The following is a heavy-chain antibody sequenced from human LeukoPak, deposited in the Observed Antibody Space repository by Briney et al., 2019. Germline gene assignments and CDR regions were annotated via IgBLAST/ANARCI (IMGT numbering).Heavy chain of an antibody. Sequence: GGSLRLSCAASGFTFSSYAMTWVRQAPGKGLEWVSVISGSGTNTDYADSVKGRFTISRDNYKNTLYLQMNSLRAEDTAVYYCAKSFGPVIAAAGTGADWGQGTLVTVSS. CDR2: ISGSGTNT. V-gene: IGHV3-23*01. D-gene: IGHD6-13*01. CDR3: AKSFGPVIAAAGTGAD. J-gene: IGHJ4*02. CDR1: GFTFSSYA.